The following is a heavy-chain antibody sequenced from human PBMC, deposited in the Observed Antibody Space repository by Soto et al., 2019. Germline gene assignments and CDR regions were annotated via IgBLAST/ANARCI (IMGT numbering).Heavy chain of an antibody. V-gene: IGHV3-30*18. CDR3: AKDPAPSSVTRLDY. Sequence: GGSLRLSCAASGFTFSSYGMHWVRQAPGKGLEWVAVISYDGSNKYYADSVKGRFTISRDNSKNTLYLQMNSLRAEDTAVYYCAKDPAPSSVTRLDYWGQGTLVTVS. CDR1: GFTFSSYG. J-gene: IGHJ4*02. D-gene: IGHD4-17*01. CDR2: ISYDGSNK.